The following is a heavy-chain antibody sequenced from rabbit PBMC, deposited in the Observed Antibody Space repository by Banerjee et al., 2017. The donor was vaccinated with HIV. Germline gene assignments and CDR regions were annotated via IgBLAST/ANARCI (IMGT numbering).Heavy chain of an antibody. Sequence: QEQLEESGGGLVQPGESLKLSCNASGFDFNKYGVSWVRQAPGKGLEWIGYIDLPYNNRHYANWLNGRFTISRDNAQNTVFLQMTSLTAADTATYFCARDRDGDAGYGSLALWGPGTLVTVS. CDR3: ARDRDGDAGYGSLAL. D-gene: IGHD7-1*01. CDR2: IDLPYNNR. CDR1: GFDFNKYG. V-gene: IGHV1S47*01. J-gene: IGHJ4*01.